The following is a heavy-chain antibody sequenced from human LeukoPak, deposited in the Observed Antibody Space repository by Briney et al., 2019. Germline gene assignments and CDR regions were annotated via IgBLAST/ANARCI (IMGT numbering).Heavy chain of an antibody. D-gene: IGHD1-26*01. V-gene: IGHV5-51*01. Sequence: GESLKISCKASGYSFTSYWIGWVRQMPGKGLEWMGIIYPGDSDTRYSPSFQGQVTISADKSISTAYLQWSSLKASDTAMYYCARRKSGSYSRGAFDIWGQGTMVTVSS. CDR1: GYSFTSYW. J-gene: IGHJ3*02. CDR3: ARRKSGSYSRGAFDI. CDR2: IYPGDSDT.